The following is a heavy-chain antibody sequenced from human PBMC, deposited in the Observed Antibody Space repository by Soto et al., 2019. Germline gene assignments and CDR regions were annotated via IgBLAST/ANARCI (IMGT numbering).Heavy chain of an antibody. CDR2: ISSSSSYI. V-gene: IGHV3-21*01. CDR3: ARDRDVVVPAASLFDY. J-gene: IGHJ4*02. D-gene: IGHD2-2*01. Sequence: EVQLVESGGGLVKPGGSLRLSCAASGFTFSSYSMNWVRQAPGKGLEWVSSISSSSSYIYYADSVKGRFTISRDNAKNSLYLQMNSVRADDTAVYYCARDRDVVVPAASLFDYWGQGTLVTVSS. CDR1: GFTFSSYS.